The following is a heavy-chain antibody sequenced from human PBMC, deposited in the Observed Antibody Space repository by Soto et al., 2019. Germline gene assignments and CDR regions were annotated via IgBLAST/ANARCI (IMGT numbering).Heavy chain of an antibody. V-gene: IGHV1-8*01. J-gene: IGHJ4*02. Sequence: QVQLVQSGAEVKKPGASVKVSCKASGYTFTSYDINWVRQATGQGLEWMGWMNPNSGNTGHAQKFQGRATMTRNTSISTADVELSSLRSEDTAVYSCARTLYGDNVDYGGQGTLVTVSS. D-gene: IGHD4-17*01. CDR3: ARTLYGDNVDY. CDR1: GYTFTSYD. CDR2: MNPNSGNT.